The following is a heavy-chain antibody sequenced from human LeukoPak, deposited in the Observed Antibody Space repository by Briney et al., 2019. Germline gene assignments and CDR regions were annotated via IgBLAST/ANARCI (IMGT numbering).Heavy chain of an antibody. V-gene: IGHV1-18*01. CDR2: ISAYNGNT. CDR1: GYTFTSYA. CDR3: ARVVAVAGSPFYYYYYDMDV. Sequence: ASVTVSCKPSGYTFTSYAMHWVRQAPGQGLEWMGWISAYNGNTNYAQKLQGRVTMTTDTSTSTAYMELRSLRSDDTAVYYCARVVAVAGSPFYYYYYDMDVWGKGTTVTVSS. J-gene: IGHJ6*03. D-gene: IGHD6-19*01.